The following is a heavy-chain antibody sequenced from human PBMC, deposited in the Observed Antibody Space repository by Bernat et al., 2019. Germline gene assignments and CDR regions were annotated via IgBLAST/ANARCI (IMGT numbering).Heavy chain of an antibody. Sequence: QVQLVESGGGVVQPGRSLRLSCAASGFTFSSYAMHWVRQAPGKGLEWVAVISDDGSNKYYADSVKGRFTISRDKSKNTLYLQMNSLRAEDTAVYYCAREAGKFFDYWGQGTLVTVSS. V-gene: IGHV3-30-3*01. CDR2: ISDDGSNK. D-gene: IGHD6-19*01. CDR1: GFTFSSYA. J-gene: IGHJ4*02. CDR3: AREAGKFFDY.